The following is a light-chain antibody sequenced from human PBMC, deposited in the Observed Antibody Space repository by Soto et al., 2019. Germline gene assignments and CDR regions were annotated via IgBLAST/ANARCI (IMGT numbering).Light chain of an antibody. CDR1: SSNIGAGYD. V-gene: IGLV1-40*01. J-gene: IGLJ1*01. CDR2: GNS. CDR3: QSYDSSLSGSRV. Sequence: QSVLTQPPSVSGAPGQRVTISCTGSSSNIGAGYDVHWCQQLPGTAPKLLIYGNSNRPSGVPDRFSGSKSGTSASLAITGLQAEDEADYYCQSYDSSLSGSRVFGTGPKLTVL.